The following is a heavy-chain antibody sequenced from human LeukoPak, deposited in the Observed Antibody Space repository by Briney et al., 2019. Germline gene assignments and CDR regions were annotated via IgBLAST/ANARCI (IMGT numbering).Heavy chain of an antibody. CDR1: GFTFSSYG. Sequence: GGSLRLSCAASGFTFSSYGMHWVRQTPGKGLEWVAFIRFDGSDKYYADSVKGRFTISRDNSKNTLYLQMNSLRAEDTAVYYCVRGYYAGRGHHFEYWGQGTLVTVSS. J-gene: IGHJ4*02. V-gene: IGHV3-30*02. D-gene: IGHD3-22*01. CDR2: IRFDGSDK. CDR3: VRGYYAGRGHHFEY.